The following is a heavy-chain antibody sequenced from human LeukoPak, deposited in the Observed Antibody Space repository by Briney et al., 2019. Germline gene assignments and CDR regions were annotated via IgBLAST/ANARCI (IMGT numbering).Heavy chain of an antibody. J-gene: IGHJ5*02. CDR1: GGSISSGGYS. Sequence: SETLSLTCAVSGGSISSGGYSWSWIRQPPGKGLEWSGYIYHTGSTDYNPSLKSRVTISVDRSKNQFSLKLSSVTAADTAVYYCARTLTVRGINWFDPWGQGTLVTVSS. CDR2: IYHTGST. CDR3: ARTLTVRGINWFDP. D-gene: IGHD4-17*01. V-gene: IGHV4-30-2*01.